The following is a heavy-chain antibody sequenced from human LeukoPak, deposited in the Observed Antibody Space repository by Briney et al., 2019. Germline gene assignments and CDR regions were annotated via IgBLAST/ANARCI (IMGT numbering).Heavy chain of an antibody. CDR1: GYTFTSYY. D-gene: IGHD1-26*01. CDR3: AIDLVGATRVYYFDY. Sequence: ASVKVSCKASGYTFTSYYMHWVRQAPGQGLEWMGIINPSGSSTSYAKKSQGRVTITRDTSTSTVYMELSSLRSEDTAVYYCAIDLVGATRVYYFDYWGQGTLVTVSS. V-gene: IGHV1-46*01. J-gene: IGHJ4*02. CDR2: INPSGSST.